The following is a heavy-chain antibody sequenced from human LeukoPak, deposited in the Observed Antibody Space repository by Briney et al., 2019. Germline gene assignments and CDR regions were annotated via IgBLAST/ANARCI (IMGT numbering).Heavy chain of an antibody. CDR3: ARSWAGMYYPFYYFDY. CDR2: INHRGST. D-gene: IGHD2-8*01. CDR1: GDSFSGYC. J-gene: IGHJ4*02. Sequence: PSETLSLTCAVYGDSFSGYCWSWIRQPPGKGLEWIAEINHRGSTHYNPSLKSRVNISADTSKSQFSLNLDSVTAADTGVYYCARSWAGMYYPFYYFDYWGQGSLVTVSS. V-gene: IGHV4-34*01.